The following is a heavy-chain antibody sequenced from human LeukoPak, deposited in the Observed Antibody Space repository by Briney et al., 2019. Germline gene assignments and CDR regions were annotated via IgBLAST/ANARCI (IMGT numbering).Heavy chain of an antibody. CDR1: GFTFKDYG. CDR3: ARAYYDILTGYYEGGTNWFDP. D-gene: IGHD3-9*01. V-gene: IGHV3-74*01. Sequence: PGGSLRLSCAATGFTFKDYGMHWVRQPPGKGLVWVSRINSDGSSTSYADSVKGRFTISRDNAKNTLYLQMNSLRAEDTAVYYCARAYYDILTGYYEGGTNWFDPWGQGTLVTVSS. CDR2: INSDGSST. J-gene: IGHJ5*02.